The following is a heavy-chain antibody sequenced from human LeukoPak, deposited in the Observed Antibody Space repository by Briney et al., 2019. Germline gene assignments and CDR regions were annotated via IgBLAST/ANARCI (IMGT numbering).Heavy chain of an antibody. CDR1: GGSISSGGYY. V-gene: IGHV4-31*03. Sequence: PSQTLSLTCTVSGGSISSGGYYWSWIRQHPGKGLEWIGYIYYNGSTYYNPSLKSRVTISVDTSKNQFSLKLSSVTAADTAVYYCARGSKKGRNFDYWGQGTLVTVSS. CDR2: IYYNGST. CDR3: ARGSKKGRNFDY. J-gene: IGHJ4*02. D-gene: IGHD2/OR15-2a*01.